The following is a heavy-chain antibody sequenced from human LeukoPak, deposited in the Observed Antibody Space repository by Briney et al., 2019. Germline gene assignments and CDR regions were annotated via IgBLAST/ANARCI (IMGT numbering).Heavy chain of an antibody. Sequence: ASVKVSCKASGYTFTSYGISWVRQAPGQGLEWMGWISAYNGNTNYAQKPQGRVTMTTDTSTSTAYMELRSLRSDDTAVYYCARTLQLWSHWYFDLWGRGTLVTVSS. CDR2: ISAYNGNT. CDR1: GYTFTSYG. CDR3: ARTLQLWSHWYFDL. J-gene: IGHJ2*01. V-gene: IGHV1-18*01. D-gene: IGHD5-18*01.